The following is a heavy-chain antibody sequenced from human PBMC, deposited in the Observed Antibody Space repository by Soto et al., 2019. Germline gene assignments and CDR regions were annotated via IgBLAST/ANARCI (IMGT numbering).Heavy chain of an antibody. D-gene: IGHD6-25*01. J-gene: IGHJ3*02. Sequence: EVQMLESGGGLVQPGGSLRLSCAASGFTFNSCATSWVRQAPGKGLEWVAAISSSGDSRYYADSVNGRFTISRVNSKNTLYLQMNSLRAEDSAIYYCAKDKRLPHDVFDIWGQGTMVTVSS. CDR2: ISSSGDSR. CDR1: GFTFNSCA. V-gene: IGHV3-23*01. CDR3: AKDKRLPHDVFDI.